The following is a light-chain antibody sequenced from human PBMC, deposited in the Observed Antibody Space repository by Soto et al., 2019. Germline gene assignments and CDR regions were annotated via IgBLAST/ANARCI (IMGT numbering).Light chain of an antibody. J-gene: IGKJ4*02. CDR1: QGVSNY. V-gene: IGKV3-11*01. CDR2: DAS. CDR3: QHRSSWPLT. Sequence: EIVLTQSPGTLSLSPGERATLSCRASQGVSNYLAWYQQKSGQAPRLLIYDASNRTTGIAARFSGSGSGTAFTLTISSLEPEDFAVYLCQHRSSWPLTFGGGTKVEIK.